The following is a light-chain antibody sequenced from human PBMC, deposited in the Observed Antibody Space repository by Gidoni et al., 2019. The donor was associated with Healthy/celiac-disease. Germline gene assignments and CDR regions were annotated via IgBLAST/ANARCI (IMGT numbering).Light chain of an antibody. J-gene: IGKJ4*01. CDR3: QQYDNLPLS. CDR2: DAS. CDR1: QDISNY. Sequence: DIQMTQSPSSLSASVGDRVTITCQASQDISNYLNWYHHKPGKAPKLLIYDASNLETGVPSRFSVSGSVTDFTFTISSLQPEDIATYYCQQYDNLPLSFGGGTKVEIK. V-gene: IGKV1-33*01.